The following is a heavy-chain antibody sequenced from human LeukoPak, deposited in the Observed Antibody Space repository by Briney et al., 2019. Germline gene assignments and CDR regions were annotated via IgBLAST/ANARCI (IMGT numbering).Heavy chain of an antibody. CDR1: GFTFSSYW. Sequence: GGSLRLSCAASGFTFSSYWMSWVRQAPGKGLEWVANIKQDGSEKYYVDSVKGQFTISRDNAKNSLYLQMNSLRAEDTAVYYCARGGGDYDFWSGYGPSHDYWGQGTLVTVSS. V-gene: IGHV3-7*01. J-gene: IGHJ4*02. CDR3: ARGGGDYDFWSGYGPSHDY. CDR2: IKQDGSEK. D-gene: IGHD3-3*01.